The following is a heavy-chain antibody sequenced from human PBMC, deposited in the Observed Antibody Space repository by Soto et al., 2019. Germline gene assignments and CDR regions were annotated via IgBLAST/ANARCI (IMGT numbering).Heavy chain of an antibody. V-gene: IGHV3-15*01. CDR3: TTERWPMGPFDY. CDR1: GFTFSNAW. Sequence: EVQLVESGGGLVKPGGSLRLSCAASGFTFSNAWINWVRQAPGKGLEWVGRIKSKTDGGTTDYAAPVKGRFTISRDDSKNTLYLQMNSLKTEDTAVYYCTTERWPMGPFDYWGQGTLVTVSS. D-gene: IGHD4-17*01. CDR2: IKSKTDGGTT. J-gene: IGHJ4*02.